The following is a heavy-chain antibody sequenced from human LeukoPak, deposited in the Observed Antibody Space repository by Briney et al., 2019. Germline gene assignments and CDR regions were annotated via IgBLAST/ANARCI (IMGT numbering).Heavy chain of an antibody. CDR3: ASTVVTPYGAFDI. CDR2: IYSGGST. J-gene: IGHJ3*02. D-gene: IGHD4-23*01. V-gene: IGHV3-53*01. Sequence: GGSLRLSCAASGFTVSSNYMSWVRQAPGKGLEWVSVIYSGGSTYYADSVKGRFTISRDNSKNTLYLQMNSLRAEDTAVYYCASTVVTPYGAFDICGQGTMVTVSS. CDR1: GFTVSSNY.